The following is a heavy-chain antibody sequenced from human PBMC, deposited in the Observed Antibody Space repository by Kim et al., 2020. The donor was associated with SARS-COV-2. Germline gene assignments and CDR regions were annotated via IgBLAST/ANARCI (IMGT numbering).Heavy chain of an antibody. V-gene: IGHV3-11*01. Sequence: GGSLRLSCAGSGFTFSDYSMSWIRQAPGKGLEWISYISNSGTTIYYADSVKGRFTISRDNAKNSLYLQMNSLRAEDTAVYYCARSYKITVGFWGQGTLVTVSS. D-gene: IGHD3-16*01. CDR3: ARSYKITVGF. CDR1: GFTFSDYS. J-gene: IGHJ4*02. CDR2: ISNSGTTI.